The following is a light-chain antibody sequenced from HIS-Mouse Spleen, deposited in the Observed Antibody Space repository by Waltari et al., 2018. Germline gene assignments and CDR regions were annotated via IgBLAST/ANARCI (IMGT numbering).Light chain of an antibody. Sequence: DIQMTQSPSSLSASVGDRVTITCQASQDISNYVNWYQQKPGKAPKLLIYDASNWETGVQSRFSGSGSGTDVTFTISSLQPEEIATYYCQQYDNLPLTFGGGTKVEIK. J-gene: IGKJ4*01. V-gene: IGKV1-33*01. CDR2: DAS. CDR1: QDISNY. CDR3: QQYDNLPLT.